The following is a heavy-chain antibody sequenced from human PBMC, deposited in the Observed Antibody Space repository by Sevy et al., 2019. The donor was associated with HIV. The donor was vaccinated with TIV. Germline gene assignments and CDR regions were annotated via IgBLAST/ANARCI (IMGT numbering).Heavy chain of an antibody. J-gene: IGHJ6*02. CDR3: SRAVEPYNGMDV. CDR1: GFTFSASA. D-gene: IGHD1-26*01. CDR2: IRSKTNNYAT. V-gene: IGHV3-73*01. Sequence: GGSLRLSCAASGFTFSASAMHWVRQASRKGLEWVGRIRSKTNNYATAYGASVKGRFTISRDDSKNTAYLLMDSLKTEDTAVYYCSRAVEPYNGMDVWGQGTTVTVSS.